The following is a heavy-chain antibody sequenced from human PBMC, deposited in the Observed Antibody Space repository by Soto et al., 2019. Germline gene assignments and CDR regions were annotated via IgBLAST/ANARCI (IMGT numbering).Heavy chain of an antibody. J-gene: IGHJ3*02. V-gene: IGHV3-33*01. D-gene: IGHD3-22*01. CDR1: GFPFSHYV. CDR2: IWYDGSNK. Sequence: PWGSLTPSCAASGFPFSHYVMHWVCQAPGKGLEWVAVIWYDGSNKYYADSVKGRFTISRDNSKNTLYLQMNSLRAEDTAVYYCARDNYYDSSGEGSDAFDIWGQGTMVTVS. CDR3: ARDNYYDSSGEGSDAFDI.